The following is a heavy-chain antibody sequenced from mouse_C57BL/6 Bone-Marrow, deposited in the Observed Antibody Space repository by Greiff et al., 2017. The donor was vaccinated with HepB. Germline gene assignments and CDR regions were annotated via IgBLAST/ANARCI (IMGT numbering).Heavy chain of an antibody. Sequence: EVQLVESGGGLVKPGGSLKLSCAASGFTFSSYAMSWVRQTPEKRLEWVATISDGGSYTYYPDNVKGRFTISRDNAKNNLYLQMSTLKSEDTAMYYCSRCTTVVAYWYFDVWVTGTTVTVSS. D-gene: IGHD1-1*01. J-gene: IGHJ1*03. CDR1: GFTFSSYA. V-gene: IGHV5-4*01. CDR3: SRCTTVVAYWYFDV. CDR2: ISDGGSYT.